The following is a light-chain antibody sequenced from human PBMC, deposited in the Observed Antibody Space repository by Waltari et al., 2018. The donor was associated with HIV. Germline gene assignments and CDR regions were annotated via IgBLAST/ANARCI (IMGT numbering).Light chain of an antibody. CDR2: WAS. V-gene: IGKV4-1*01. J-gene: IGKJ1*01. Sequence: DIVMTQSPDSLAVSLGERATINCKSSQSVLSRPNNKEYLAWYQQKPGQPPKLLIYWASSRVSGVPDRFSGSGSGTDFTLTISRLQAEDVAVYYCQQYYSTPWTFGQGTRVEIK. CDR1: QSVLSRPNNKEY. CDR3: QQYYSTPWT.